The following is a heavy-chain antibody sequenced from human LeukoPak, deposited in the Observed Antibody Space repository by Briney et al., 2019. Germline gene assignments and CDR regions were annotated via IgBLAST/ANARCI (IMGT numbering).Heavy chain of an antibody. D-gene: IGHD1-26*01. V-gene: IGHV3-64*01. J-gene: IGHJ4*02. CDR1: GFTFSSYA. CDR3: ARVRLSGSYFFDY. CDR2: ISSNGGST. Sequence: PGGSLRLSCAASGFTFSSYAMHWVRQAPGKGLEYVSAISSNGGSTYYANSVKGRFTISRDNSKNTLYLQMGSLRAGDMDVYYCARVRLSGSYFFDYWGQGTLVTVSS.